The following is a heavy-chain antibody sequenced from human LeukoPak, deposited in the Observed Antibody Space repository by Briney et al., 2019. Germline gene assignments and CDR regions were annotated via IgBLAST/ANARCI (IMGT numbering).Heavy chain of an antibody. CDR3: ARMFRSSWYINWFDP. V-gene: IGHV4-39*07. CDR2: LYYSGTT. Sequence: PSGTLSLTCTVAGGSISSSLYYWGWIRQPPGKGLEWIGSLYYSGTTHYNVSLKTRLTMSIDTSKNQFSLKLNFVTAADTAMYYCARMFRSSWYINWFDPWGQGTLVTVSS. J-gene: IGHJ5*02. CDR1: GGSISSSLYY. D-gene: IGHD6-13*01.